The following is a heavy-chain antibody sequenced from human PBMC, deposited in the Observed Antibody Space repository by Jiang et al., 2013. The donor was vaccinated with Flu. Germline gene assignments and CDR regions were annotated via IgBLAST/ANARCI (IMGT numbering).Heavy chain of an antibody. V-gene: IGHV1-3*01. CDR1: GYTFTSYA. J-gene: IGHJ4*02. CDR2: INAGNGNT. Sequence: GYTFTSYAMHWVRQAPGQRLEWMGWINAGNGNTKYSQKFQGRVTITRDTSASTAYMELSSLRSEDTAVYYCARTDSITIFGVVIRGTPPFDYWGQGTLVTVSS. D-gene: IGHD3-3*01. CDR3: ARTDSITIFGVVIRGTPPFDY.